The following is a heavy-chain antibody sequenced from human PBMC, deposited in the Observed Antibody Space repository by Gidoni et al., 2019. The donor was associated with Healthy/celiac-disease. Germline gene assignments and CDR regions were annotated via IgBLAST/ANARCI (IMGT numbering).Heavy chain of an antibody. CDR3: TSGVTVGATRGYDYYGMDV. D-gene: IGHD1-26*01. Sequence: VRVVESGGGWVEQGWSLRLSRQASGFPFIHDWMTWVRQAPGKGREWVGRIKSKTECGTTDYAAPVKGRVTISRDYSKNTLELQMNSLNTEETAVYDCTSGVTVGATRGYDYYGMDVWGQGTTVTVSS. J-gene: IGHJ6*02. V-gene: IGHV3-15*01. CDR1: GFPFIHDW. CDR2: IKSKTECGTT.